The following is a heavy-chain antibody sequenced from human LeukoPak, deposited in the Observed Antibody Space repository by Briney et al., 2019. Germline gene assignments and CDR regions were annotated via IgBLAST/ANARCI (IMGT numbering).Heavy chain of an antibody. D-gene: IGHD6-19*01. V-gene: IGHV4-34*01. CDR3: ARGSDSSDGY. CDR1: GGSFSGYY. CDR2: INHSGST. J-gene: IGHJ4*02. Sequence: SSETLSLTCAVYGGSFSGYYWSWIRQPPGKGLEWIGEINHSGSTNYNPSLKSRVTISVDTSKNQFSLKLSSVTAADTAVYYCARGSDSSDGYWGQGTLVTVSS.